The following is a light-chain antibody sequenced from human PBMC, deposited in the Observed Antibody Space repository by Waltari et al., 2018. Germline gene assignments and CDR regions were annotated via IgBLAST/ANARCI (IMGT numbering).Light chain of an antibody. CDR1: DIGSKK. CDR3: QVWTTSPAHVV. Sequence: SYELTQPLSVSVAPGQTATITCGESDIGSKKVHWYQQKPGQAPLLVIYRDINRPSGITERFSGYNSGNMATLKINRVEDGDEADYYCQVWTTSPAHVVFGGGTKVTVL. V-gene: IGLV3-9*01. J-gene: IGLJ2*01. CDR2: RDI.